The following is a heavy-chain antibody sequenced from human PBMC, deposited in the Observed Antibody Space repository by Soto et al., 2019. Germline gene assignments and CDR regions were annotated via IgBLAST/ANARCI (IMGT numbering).Heavy chain of an antibody. D-gene: IGHD2-2*01. Sequence: PGESLKISCKGSGYSFTSYWIGWVRQMPGKGLEWMGIIYPGDSDTRYSPSFQGQVAISADKSISTAYLQWSSLKASDTAMYYCARNRQYCSSTSCYWGDYYGMDVWGQGTTVTVSS. CDR2: IYPGDSDT. CDR1: GYSFTSYW. CDR3: ARNRQYCSSTSCYWGDYYGMDV. J-gene: IGHJ6*02. V-gene: IGHV5-51*01.